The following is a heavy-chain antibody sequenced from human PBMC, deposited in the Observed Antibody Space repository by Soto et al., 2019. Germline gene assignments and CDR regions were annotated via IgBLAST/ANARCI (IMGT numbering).Heavy chain of an antibody. V-gene: IGHV4-39*01. CDR1: GGSISSSSYY. CDR2: IYYSGST. D-gene: IGHD3-9*01. J-gene: IGHJ6*02. CDR3: ARRSYDILTGYSNYYYGMDV. Sequence: SETLSLTCTVSGGSISSSSYYWGWIRQPPGKGLEWIGSIYYSGSTYYNPSLKSRVTISVDTSKNQFSLKLSSVTAADTAVYYCARRSYDILTGYSNYYYGMDVWGQGTTVT.